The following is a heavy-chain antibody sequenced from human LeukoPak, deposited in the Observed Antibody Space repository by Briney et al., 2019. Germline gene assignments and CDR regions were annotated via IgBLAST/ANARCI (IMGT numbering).Heavy chain of an antibody. V-gene: IGHV3-33*06. D-gene: IGHD2-2*02. CDR1: GFIFSSYG. CDR3: AKGCSSTSCYTDYMDV. J-gene: IGHJ6*03. Sequence: PGRSLRLSCAASGFIFSSYGMHWVRQAPGKGLEWVAVIWYDGSNKYYADSVKGRFTISRDNSKNTLYLQMNSLRAEDTAVYYCAKGCSSTSCYTDYMDVWGKGTTVTVSS. CDR2: IWYDGSNK.